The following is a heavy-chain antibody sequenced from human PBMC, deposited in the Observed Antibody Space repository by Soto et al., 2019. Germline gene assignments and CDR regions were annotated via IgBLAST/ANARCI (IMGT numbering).Heavy chain of an antibody. CDR3: AREGGSGSPPRAFDI. Sequence: SETLSLTCTVSGGSISSYYWSWIRQPPGKGLEWIGYIYYSGSTNYNPSLKSRVTISVDTSKNQFSLKLSSVTAADTAVYYWAREGGSGSPPRAFDIWGQGTMVTVSS. V-gene: IGHV4-59*12. D-gene: IGHD3-10*01. CDR2: IYYSGST. J-gene: IGHJ3*02. CDR1: GGSISSYY.